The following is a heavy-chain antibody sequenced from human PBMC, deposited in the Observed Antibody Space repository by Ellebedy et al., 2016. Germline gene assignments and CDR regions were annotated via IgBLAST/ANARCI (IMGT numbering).Heavy chain of an antibody. J-gene: IGHJ6*02. CDR1: GYTFTSYY. V-gene: IGHV1-46*01. CDR2: INPSGGST. Sequence: ALVKVSCXASGYTFTSYYMHWVRQAPGQGLEWMGIINPSGGSTSYAQKFQGRVTMTRDTSTSTVYMELSSLRSEDTAVYYCARDRGGTTVVTDYGMDVWGQGTTVTVSS. CDR3: ARDRGGTTVVTDYGMDV. D-gene: IGHD4-23*01.